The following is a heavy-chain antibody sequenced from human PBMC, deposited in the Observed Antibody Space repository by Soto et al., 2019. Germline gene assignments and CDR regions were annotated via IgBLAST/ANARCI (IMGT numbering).Heavy chain of an antibody. CDR2: GSWNSGSI. CDR3: TKDSHAALIPRGGDY. Sequence: EVQLVESGGGLVPPGRCLRLSCAASGFTLDDYAMHWVQQSPGKGLEWVSGGSWNSGSIGYADLVKGRFTIPRDNAQTSLYRPMNRLRAGDTGFYHCTKDSHAALIPRGGDYWGQGTLVTVSS. J-gene: IGHJ4*02. CDR1: GFTLDDYA. D-gene: IGHD1-26*01. V-gene: IGHV3-9*01.